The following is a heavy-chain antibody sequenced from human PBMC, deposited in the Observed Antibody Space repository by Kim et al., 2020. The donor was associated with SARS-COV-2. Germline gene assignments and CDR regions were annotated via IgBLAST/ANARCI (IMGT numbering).Heavy chain of an antibody. V-gene: IGHV3-30*04. CDR1: GFTFSSYA. J-gene: IGHJ4*02. D-gene: IGHD4-17*01. CDR3: ARERERMTTVTPGVDY. Sequence: GGSLRLSCAASGFTFSSYAMHWVRQAPGKGLEWVAVISYDGSNKYYADSVKGRFTISRDNSKNTLYLQMNSLRAEDTAVYYCARERERMTTVTPGVDYWGQGTLVTVSS. CDR2: ISYDGSNK.